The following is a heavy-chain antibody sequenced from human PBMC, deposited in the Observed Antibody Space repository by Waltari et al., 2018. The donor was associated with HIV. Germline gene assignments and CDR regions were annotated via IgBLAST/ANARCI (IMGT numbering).Heavy chain of an antibody. J-gene: IGHJ5*02. D-gene: IGHD2-15*01. Sequence: QVQLQESGPGLVKPSETLSLTCGVSGYSIGSGYYWGWIRQTPGKGLEWIGTIFHTGSTFSNPSLKSRISMSLDTSKNQFSLSLYSLTAADTAVYYCARERGHCIGGACYGWFDPWGQGTLVTVSS. CDR2: IFHTGST. V-gene: IGHV4-38-2*02. CDR1: GYSIGSGYY. CDR3: ARERGHCIGGACYGWFDP.